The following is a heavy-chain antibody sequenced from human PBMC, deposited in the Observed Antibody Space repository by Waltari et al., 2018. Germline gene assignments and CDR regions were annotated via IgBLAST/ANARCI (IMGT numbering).Heavy chain of an antibody. J-gene: IGHJ4*02. CDR2: INSEGSST. D-gene: IGHD6-13*01. CDR3: ARDKSSPNIATFDY. V-gene: IGHV3-74*01. CDR1: GFTFSSYW. Sequence: EVQLVESGGGLVQPGGSLRLSCAASGFTFSSYWMHWVRQAQGKGLVGVSRINSEGSSTSYADSVKGRFTISRDNAKNTLYLQMNSLRAEDTAVYYCARDKSSPNIATFDYWGQGTLVTVSS.